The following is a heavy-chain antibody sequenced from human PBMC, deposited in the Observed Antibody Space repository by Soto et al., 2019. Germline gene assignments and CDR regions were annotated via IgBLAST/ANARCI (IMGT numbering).Heavy chain of an antibody. J-gene: IGHJ4*02. Sequence: SETLSLTCAVSGGSISSGGYSWSWIRQPPGKGLEWIGYIYHSGSTYYNPSLKCRVTISVDRSKNQFSLKLSSVTAADTAVYYCARDSYYYDSGVDYWGQGTLVTVSS. CDR3: ARDSYYYDSGVDY. CDR1: GGSISSGGYS. CDR2: IYHSGST. D-gene: IGHD3-22*01. V-gene: IGHV4-30-2*01.